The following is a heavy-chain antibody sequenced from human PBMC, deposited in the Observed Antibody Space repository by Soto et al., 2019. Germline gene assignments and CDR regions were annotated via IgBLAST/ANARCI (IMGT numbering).Heavy chain of an antibody. CDR2: IIPIFGTA. CDR3: AQYLDGGSFDN. Sequence: QVQLVQSGAEVKKPGSSVKVSCKASGGTFSSYAISWVRQAPGQGLEWMGGIIPIFGTANYAQKFQGRVTDTGEESQVTGYMEVRSLGFEGTGLDYCAQYLDGGSFDNLGQREMVNLSS. J-gene: IGHJ3*02. D-gene: IGHD3-3*01. CDR1: GGTFSSYA. V-gene: IGHV1-69*01.